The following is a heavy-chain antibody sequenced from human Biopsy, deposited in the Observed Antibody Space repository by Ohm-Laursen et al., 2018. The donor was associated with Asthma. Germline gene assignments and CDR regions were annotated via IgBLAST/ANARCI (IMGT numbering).Heavy chain of an antibody. Sequence: SLRLSCAASGTHFGSYNMHWARQAPGKGLEWVAVITFDGSTQHYGDSVRGRFTTSRDNARNSVYLQMNSLRAEDTALYYCARIGPEWELPGREYSLHHWGEGTLVTVSS. CDR3: ARIGPEWELPGREYSLHH. D-gene: IGHD1-26*01. V-gene: IGHV3-30-3*01. J-gene: IGHJ1*01. CDR1: GTHFGSYN. CDR2: ITFDGSTQ.